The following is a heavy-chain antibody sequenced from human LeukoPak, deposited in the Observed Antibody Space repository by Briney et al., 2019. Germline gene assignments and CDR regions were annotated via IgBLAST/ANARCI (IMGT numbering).Heavy chain of an antibody. CDR3: ARLNDYSNYVDYYYYMDV. D-gene: IGHD4-11*01. CDR1: GASISSYD. CDR2: MYNSGST. Sequence: SETLSLTCSVSGASISSYDWSWIRQPPGKGLEWIGYMYNSGSTNYNPSLKSRVAISADRSKNQFSLNLSSVSAADTAVYYCARLNDYSNYVDYYYYMDVWGKGTTVTVSS. V-gene: IGHV4-59*01. J-gene: IGHJ6*03.